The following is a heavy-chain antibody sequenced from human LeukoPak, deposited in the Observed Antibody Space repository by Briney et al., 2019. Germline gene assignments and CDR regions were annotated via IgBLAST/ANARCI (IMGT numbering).Heavy chain of an antibody. CDR2: IYPGDSDT. D-gene: IGHD5-18*01. V-gene: IGHV5-51*01. CDR3: ARTVDTAMVPSLDY. Sequence: GESLKIYCKGSGYSFTSYWIGWVRQVPGKGLEWMGIIYPGDSDTRYSPSFQGQVTISADKSISTAYLQWSSLTASDTAMYYCARTVDTAMVPSLDYWGQGTLVTVSS. CDR1: GYSFTSYW. J-gene: IGHJ4*02.